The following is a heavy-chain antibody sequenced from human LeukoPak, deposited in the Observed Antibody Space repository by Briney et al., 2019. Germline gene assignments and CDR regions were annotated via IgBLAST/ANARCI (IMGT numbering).Heavy chain of an antibody. V-gene: IGHV1-69*13. J-gene: IGHJ4*02. Sequence: SVKVSCKVSGYTLTELSMHWVRQAPGKGLEWMGGIIPIFGTANYAQKFQGRVTITADESTSTAYMELSSLRSEDTAVYYCARGPRSLLYGFDYWGQGTLVTVSS. CDR1: GYTLTELS. CDR2: IIPIFGTA. CDR3: ARGPRSLLYGFDY. D-gene: IGHD2-21*02.